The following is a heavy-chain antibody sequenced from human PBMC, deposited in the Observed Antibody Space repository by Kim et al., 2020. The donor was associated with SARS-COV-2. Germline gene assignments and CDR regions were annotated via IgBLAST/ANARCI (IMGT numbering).Heavy chain of an antibody. D-gene: IGHD6-19*01. CDR3: ARDSAGPVSVAGPFFGFDY. Sequence: SETLSLTCTVSGGSISSYYWSWIRQPAGKGLEWIGRIYTSGSTNYNPSLKSRVTMSVDTSKNQFSLKLSSVTAADTAVYYCARDSAGPVSVAGPFFGFDYWGQATLVTVSS. V-gene: IGHV4-4*07. CDR2: IYTSGST. J-gene: IGHJ4*02. CDR1: GGSISSYY.